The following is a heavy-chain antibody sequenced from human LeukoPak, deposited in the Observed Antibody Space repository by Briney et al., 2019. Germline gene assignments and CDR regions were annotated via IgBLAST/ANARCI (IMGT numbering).Heavy chain of an antibody. CDR1: GYKFNAYW. D-gene: IGHD2-2*01. J-gene: IGHJ4*02. CDR3: ARRQGCSSTSCPPDS. V-gene: IGHV5-51*01. Sequence: GESLKISCKGSGYKFNAYWIAWVRQMPGKGLEWMGIIYPDDSDTRYSPSFQGQVTMSADKSINTAYLQWSSLKASDTAMYYCARRQGCSSTSCPPDSWGQGTLVTVSS. CDR2: IYPDDSDT.